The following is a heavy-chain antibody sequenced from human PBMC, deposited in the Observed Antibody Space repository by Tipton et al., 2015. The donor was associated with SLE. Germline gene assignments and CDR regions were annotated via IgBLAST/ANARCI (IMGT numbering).Heavy chain of an antibody. V-gene: IGHV4-61*02. D-gene: IGHD1-1*01. Sequence: TLSLTCTVSGGSISSGSYYWSWIRQPAGKGLEWIGRLYATGSTYYNPSPKSRVTLSIDTSKNQFSLELTSLTAADTAVYFCARVQRGPRSFDLWGRGTLVTVSS. J-gene: IGHJ2*01. CDR1: GGSISSGSYY. CDR3: ARVQRGPRSFDL. CDR2: LYATGST.